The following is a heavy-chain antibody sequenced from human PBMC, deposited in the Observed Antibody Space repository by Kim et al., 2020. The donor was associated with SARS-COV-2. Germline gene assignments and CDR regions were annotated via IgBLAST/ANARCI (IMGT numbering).Heavy chain of an antibody. D-gene: IGHD4-17*01. Sequence: NYAQNHQDRITLTPDTSTSTADLELRSVRTDDTAVYYCARAGAELTTHFNMWGQGTLVTVSS. CDR3: ARAGAELTTHFNM. V-gene: IGHV1-18*01. J-gene: IGHJ4*02.